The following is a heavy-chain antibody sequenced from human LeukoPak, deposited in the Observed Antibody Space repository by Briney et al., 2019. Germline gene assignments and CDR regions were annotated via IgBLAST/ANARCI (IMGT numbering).Heavy chain of an antibody. CDR1: GGSISSGGYS. CDR3: ARAPSSTPARGYYYGMDV. CDR2: IYHSGST. Sequence: SQTLSLTCAVSGGSISSGGYSWSWIRQPPGKGLEWIGYIYHSGSTYYNPSLKSRVTISVDRSKNQFSLKLSSVTAADTAVYYCARAPSSTPARGYYYGMDVWGQGTTVTVSS. D-gene: IGHD2-2*01. J-gene: IGHJ6*02. V-gene: IGHV4-30-2*01.